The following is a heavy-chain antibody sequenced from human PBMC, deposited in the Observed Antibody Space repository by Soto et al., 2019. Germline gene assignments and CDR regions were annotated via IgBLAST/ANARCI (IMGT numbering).Heavy chain of an antibody. CDR1: GGSIRSGDYY. CDR2: IYYSGIT. V-gene: IGHV4-30-4*01. D-gene: IGHD1-26*01. CDR3: ARGVGWEGDYVAY. Sequence: QVHLQESRPGLVKPSQTLSLTYTVSGGSIRSGDYYWSWIRQPPGKGLEWIGYIYYSGITYYNPSLKSRVTISVDASKIQFSLKLSSVTAADTSVYYCARGVGWEGDYVAYLGQGTMVIVSS. J-gene: IGHJ4*02.